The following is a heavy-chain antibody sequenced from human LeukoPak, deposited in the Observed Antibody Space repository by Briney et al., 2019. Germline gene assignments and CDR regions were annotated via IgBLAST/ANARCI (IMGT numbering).Heavy chain of an antibody. J-gene: IGHJ5*02. V-gene: IGHV4-30-4*08. CDR1: GGSISSGDYY. CDR2: IYYSGST. CDR3: DISGSYGGWFDP. Sequence: SQTLSLXCTVSGGSISSGDYYWSWIRQPPGKGLEWIGYIYYSGSTYYNPSLKSRVTISVDTSKNQFSLKLSSVTAADTAVYYCDISGSYGGWFDPWGQGTLVTVSS. D-gene: IGHD1-26*01.